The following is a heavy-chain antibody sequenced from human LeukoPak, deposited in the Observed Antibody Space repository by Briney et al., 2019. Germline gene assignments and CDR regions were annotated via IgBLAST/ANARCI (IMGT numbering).Heavy chain of an antibody. CDR1: GFTFSSSA. J-gene: IGHJ4*02. V-gene: IGHV3-23*01. Sequence: PGGSLRLSCAASGFTFSSSAMSWVRQAPVKGLEWVSTISGSGASTYYADSVKGRFTTSRDNSKNTLHLQMNSLRAEDTAFYYCGKASSGYYSAILHWGQGTLVTVSS. CDR3: GKASSGYYSAILH. D-gene: IGHD3-22*01. CDR2: ISGSGAST.